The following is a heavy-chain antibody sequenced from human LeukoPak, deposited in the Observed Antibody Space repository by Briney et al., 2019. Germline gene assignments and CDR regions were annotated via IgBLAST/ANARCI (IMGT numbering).Heavy chain of an antibody. CDR2: ISDSGDRT. CDR1: GXAFSSYS. CDR3: AKDARRSSGWWFFDH. D-gene: IGHD6-19*01. J-gene: IGHJ4*02. Sequence: SGGSLRLSCAASGXAFSSYSMNWVRQAPGKGLEWVSAISDSGDRTYYADSVKGRFTLSRDNSKNTLYLQMNSLRAEDTAVYYCAKDARRSSGWWFFDHWGQGTLVTVSS. V-gene: IGHV3-23*01.